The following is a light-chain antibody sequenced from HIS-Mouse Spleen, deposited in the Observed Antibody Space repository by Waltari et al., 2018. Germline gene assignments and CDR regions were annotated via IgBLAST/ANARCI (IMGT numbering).Light chain of an antibody. CDR3: QSADSSGTYWV. CDR2: KDS. Sequence: SYELTQPPSVSVSPGQTARITCSGDALPKHYAYWYQQKPGQAPVRVIYKDSERPSGLTERFSGSSSGTTVTLNSSGVQAEDEADYYCQSADSSGTYWVFGGGTKLTVL. J-gene: IGLJ3*02. CDR1: ALPKHY. V-gene: IGLV3-25*03.